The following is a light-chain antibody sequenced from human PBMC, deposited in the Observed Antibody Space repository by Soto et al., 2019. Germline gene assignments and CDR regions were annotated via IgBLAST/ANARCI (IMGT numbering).Light chain of an antibody. Sequence: EIVMTQSPATLSVSPGERATLSCRASQSVTSNLAWYRQKPGQAPRLLISDASTRATGVPARFSGSGSGTEFTLTISSLQSEDSGIYYCQQYNFWPPLTFGGGIKVEIK. CDR3: QQYNFWPPLT. J-gene: IGKJ4*01. V-gene: IGKV3-15*01. CDR1: QSVTSN. CDR2: DAS.